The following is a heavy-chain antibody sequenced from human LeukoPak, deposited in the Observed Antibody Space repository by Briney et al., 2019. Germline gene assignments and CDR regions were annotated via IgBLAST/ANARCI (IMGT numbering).Heavy chain of an antibody. CDR3: ARDSSWLVRYYFDY. Sequence: SETLSLTCAVYGGSFRGYYWSWLRQPPGKGLEWIGEINHSGSTNYNPSLKSRVTISVDTSKNQFSLKLSSVTAADTAVYYCARDSSWLVRYYFDYWGQGTLVTVSS. CDR1: GGSFRGYY. J-gene: IGHJ4*02. V-gene: IGHV4-34*01. CDR2: INHSGST. D-gene: IGHD6-19*01.